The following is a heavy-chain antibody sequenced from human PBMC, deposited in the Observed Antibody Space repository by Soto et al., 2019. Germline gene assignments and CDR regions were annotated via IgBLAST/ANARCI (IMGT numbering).Heavy chain of an antibody. CDR3: ARGFGITMVRDYGMDV. J-gene: IGHJ6*02. Sequence: SETLSLTCTVSGGSISRSSYYGGWIRQPPGKGLEWIGSIYYSGSTYYNPSLKSRVTISVDTSKNQFSLKLSSVTAADTAVYYCARGFGITMVRDYGMDVWGQGTTVTV. CDR1: GGSISRSSYY. D-gene: IGHD3-10*01. CDR2: IYYSGST. V-gene: IGHV4-39*01.